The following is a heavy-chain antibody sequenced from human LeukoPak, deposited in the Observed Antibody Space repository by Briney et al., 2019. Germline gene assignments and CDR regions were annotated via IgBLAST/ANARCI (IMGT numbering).Heavy chain of an antibody. D-gene: IGHD6-6*01. J-gene: IGHJ4*02. V-gene: IGHV3-30*02. CDR1: GFTFSTYG. Sequence: TGGCLRLSCAAAGFTFSTYGMHSVRQAPGKGLEWVALIWYDGSNKYYADSVKGRFTIYRDNSKNTLYLQMNSLGAEDTAVYYCAKRSDSSSYSSDYWGQGTLVTVSS. CDR2: IWYDGSNK. CDR3: AKRSDSSSYSSDY.